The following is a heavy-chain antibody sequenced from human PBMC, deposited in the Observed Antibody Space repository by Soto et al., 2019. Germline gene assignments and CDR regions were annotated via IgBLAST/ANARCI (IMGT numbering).Heavy chain of an antibody. CDR1: GGTFSSYA. Sequence: ASVKVSCKASGGTFSSYAISWVRQAPGQGLEWMGGIIPIFGTANYAQKFQGRVTITADESTSTAYMELSSLRSEDTAVYYCERLQRGSVQPRDYWGQGTLVTVSS. V-gene: IGHV1-69*13. CDR3: ERLQRGSVQPRDY. J-gene: IGHJ4*02. CDR2: IIPIFGTA. D-gene: IGHD1-1*01.